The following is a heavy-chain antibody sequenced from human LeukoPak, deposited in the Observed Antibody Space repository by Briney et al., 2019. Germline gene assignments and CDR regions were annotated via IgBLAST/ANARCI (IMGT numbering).Heavy chain of an antibody. CDR1: GYTFTGHY. Sequence: ASVKVSCKASGYTFTGHYLQWVRQAPGQGLEWMGWINPNSGGTQYAQRFQGRVTMTRETSISTTYMELRSLRSDDTAVYYCARDRLGFSSPGLYYYGMDVWGQGTTVTVSS. CDR3: ARDRLGFSSPGLYYYGMDV. V-gene: IGHV1-2*02. CDR2: INPNSGGT. J-gene: IGHJ6*02. D-gene: IGHD6-19*01.